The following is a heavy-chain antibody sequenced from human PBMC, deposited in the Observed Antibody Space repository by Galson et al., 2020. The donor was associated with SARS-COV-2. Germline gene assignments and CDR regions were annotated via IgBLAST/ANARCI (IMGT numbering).Heavy chain of an antibody. CDR2: LNPNSGNT. Sequence: SVKVSYKASGYTFTNHEINWVRQAPRQWLDWMGWLNPNSGNTGYAQKFQGRVTMTRTTSISTPYMELNSLTSEDTAVYYCPRSYDDFATWFDPWGQGTLVTVSS. D-gene: IGHD4-17*01. J-gene: IGHJ5*02. CDR1: GYTFTNHE. V-gene: IGHV1-8*01. CDR3: PRSYDDFATWFDP.